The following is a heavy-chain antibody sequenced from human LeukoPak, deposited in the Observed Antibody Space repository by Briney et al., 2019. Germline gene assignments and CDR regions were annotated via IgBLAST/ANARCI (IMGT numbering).Heavy chain of an antibody. D-gene: IGHD5-18*01. Sequence: SETLSLTCTVSGYSISSGFYWGWIRQPPGKGLEWIGNVYHGGSSYYNPSLKSRVTISVDTSKNQFSLNLYSVTAADTAVYYCARHLSGVTGYTYGRGIDYWGQGTLVTVSS. J-gene: IGHJ4*02. CDR2: VYHGGSS. V-gene: IGHV4-38-2*02. CDR3: ARHLSGVTGYTYGRGIDY. CDR1: GYSISSGFY.